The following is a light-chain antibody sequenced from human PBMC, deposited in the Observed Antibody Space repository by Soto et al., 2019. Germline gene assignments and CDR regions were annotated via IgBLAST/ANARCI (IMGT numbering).Light chain of an antibody. J-gene: IGKJ2*01. V-gene: IGKV3-11*01. CDR2: DAS. CDR3: QPRSNWPPT. CDR1: QSVSSY. Sequence: EIVLTQSPATLSLSPGERATLSCRASQSVSSYLAWYQQKPGQAPRLLIYDASNRATGIPARFSGSGSGTDFTLTLSSLEPEDSAVYYCQPRSNWPPTFGQGTKLEIK.